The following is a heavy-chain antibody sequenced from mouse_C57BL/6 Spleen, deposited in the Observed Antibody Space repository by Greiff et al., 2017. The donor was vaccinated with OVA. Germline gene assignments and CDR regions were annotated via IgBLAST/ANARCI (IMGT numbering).Heavy chain of an antibody. CDR2: IDPEDGDT. D-gene: IGHD1-1*01. J-gene: IGHJ1*03. CDR1: GFNIKDYY. Sequence: EVKLVESGAELVRPGASVKLSCTASGFNIKDYYMHWVKQRPEQGLEWIGRIDPEDGDTEYAPKFQGKATMTADTSSNTAYLQLSSLTSEDTAVYYCTSPSTTAVATGGYFDVWGTGTTVTVSS. V-gene: IGHV14-1*01. CDR3: TSPSTTAVATGGYFDV.